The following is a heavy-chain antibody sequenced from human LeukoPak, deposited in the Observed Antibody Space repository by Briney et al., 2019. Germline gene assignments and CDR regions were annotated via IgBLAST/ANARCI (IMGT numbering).Heavy chain of an antibody. CDR2: IFHSGST. CDR1: GYSIRSGYH. Sequence: PSETLSLTCAVSGYSIRSGYHWGWFRQPPGKGLEWIGCIFHSGSTYYNPSLKSRVTISVDTSKNQLSLKLSSVTAADTAVYYCARLGYSYYYYMDVWGKGTTVTVSS. CDR3: ARLGYSYYYYMDV. V-gene: IGHV4-38-2*01. D-gene: IGHD3-22*01. J-gene: IGHJ6*03.